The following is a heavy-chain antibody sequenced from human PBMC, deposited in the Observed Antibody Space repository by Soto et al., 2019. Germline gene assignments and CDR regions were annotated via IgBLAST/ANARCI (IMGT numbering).Heavy chain of an antibody. V-gene: IGHV3-23*01. CDR2: ITSSDDIT. J-gene: IGHJ5*02. CDR1: GFIFQDYA. CDR3: AKGDSSGSFDHSRGYSAPDH. Sequence: EVQLFESGGGFVESGGSLRLSCAASGFIFQDYAMSWVRQAPGKGLEWVSTITSSDDITYSADSVRGRVTISRDNSAKIRFLLWAGVGVDDRARYYCAKGDSSGSFDHSRGYSAPDHWGLGTLVTVSS. D-gene: IGHD3-3*01.